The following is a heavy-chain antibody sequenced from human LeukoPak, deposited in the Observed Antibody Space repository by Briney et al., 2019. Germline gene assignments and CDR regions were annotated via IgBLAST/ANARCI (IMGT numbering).Heavy chain of an antibody. D-gene: IGHD1-26*01. V-gene: IGHV3-30*02. Sequence: PGGSLRLSCAASGFTFSSYGMHWVRQAPGKGLEWVAFIRYDGSNKYYADSVKGRFTISRDNSKNTLYLQMNSLRAEDTAVYYCAKDFISGSYFFFYFQHWGQGTLVTVSS. CDR3: AKDFISGSYFFFYFQH. CDR1: GFTFSSYG. CDR2: IRYDGSNK. J-gene: IGHJ1*01.